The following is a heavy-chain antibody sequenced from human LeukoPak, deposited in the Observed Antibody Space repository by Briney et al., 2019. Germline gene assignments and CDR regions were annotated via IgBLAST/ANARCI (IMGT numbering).Heavy chain of an antibody. CDR1: GYTFTSYG. CDR3: AREVREKDCSSTSCYAGWVNWFDP. J-gene: IGHJ5*02. Sequence: ASVKVSCKASGYTFTSYGISWVRQAPGQGLEWMGWISAYNGNTNYAQKLQGRVTMTTDTSTSTAYMELRSLRSDDTAVYYCAREVREKDCSSTSCYAGWVNWFDPWGQGTLVTVSS. CDR2: ISAYNGNT. V-gene: IGHV1-18*01. D-gene: IGHD2-2*01.